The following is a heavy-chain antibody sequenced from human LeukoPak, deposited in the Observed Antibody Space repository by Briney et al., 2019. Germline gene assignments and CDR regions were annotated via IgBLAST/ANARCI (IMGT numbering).Heavy chain of an antibody. Sequence: ASVKVSCKASGGTFSSYAISWVRQAPGQGLEWMGGIIPIFGTANYAQKFQGRVTITTDESTSTAYMELSSLRSEDTAEYYCARIYCSSTSCYNAFDIWGQGTMVTVSS. CDR3: ARIYCSSTSCYNAFDI. CDR1: GGTFSSYA. J-gene: IGHJ3*02. V-gene: IGHV1-69*05. CDR2: IIPIFGTA. D-gene: IGHD2-2*02.